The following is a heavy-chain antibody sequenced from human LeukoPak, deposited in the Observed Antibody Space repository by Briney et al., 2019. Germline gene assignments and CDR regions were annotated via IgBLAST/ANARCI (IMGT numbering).Heavy chain of an antibody. CDR1: GGSISSRSHY. Sequence: SETLSLTCTVSGGSISSRSHYWGWIRQPPGKGLEWIGSIYYSGSTYYNPSLKSRVTISVDTSKNQFSLKLSSVTAADTAVYYCARDLGYCSSTSCYSYWFDPWGQGTLVTVSS. CDR3: ARDLGYCSSTSCYSYWFDP. D-gene: IGHD2-2*02. V-gene: IGHV4-39*01. J-gene: IGHJ5*02. CDR2: IYYSGST.